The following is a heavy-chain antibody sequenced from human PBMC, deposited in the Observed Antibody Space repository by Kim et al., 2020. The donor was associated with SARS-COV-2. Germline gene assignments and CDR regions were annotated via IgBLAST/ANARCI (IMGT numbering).Heavy chain of an antibody. Sequence: GSTYSADSVKGRFTISRENAKNTLYLQMNSMRAEDTAVYYCARETGAWGYWGQGTLVTVSS. CDR3: ARETGAWGY. V-gene: IGHV3-53*01. J-gene: IGHJ4*02. D-gene: IGHD7-27*01. CDR2: GST.